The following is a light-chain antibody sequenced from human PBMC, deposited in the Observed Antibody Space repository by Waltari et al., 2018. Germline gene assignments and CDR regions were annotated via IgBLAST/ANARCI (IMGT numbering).Light chain of an antibody. CDR2: SAS. J-gene: IGKJ1*01. Sequence: ETVVTQSPATLSLSPGERATLSCSTSQSIGSSLAWYQQRPGQAPRLLIYSASTRATGIAERFSGSGSETEFTLTISSLQSEDIAVYYCQQYNNWPPGTFGQGTKVEI. CDR1: QSIGSS. V-gene: IGKV3-15*01. CDR3: QQYNNWPPGT.